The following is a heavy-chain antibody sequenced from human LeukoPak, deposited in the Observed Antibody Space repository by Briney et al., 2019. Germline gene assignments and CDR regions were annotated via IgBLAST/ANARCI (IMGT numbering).Heavy chain of an antibody. CDR3: AVQPMVRGVNNDY. Sequence: ASVKVSCKASGYTFTSYGISWVRQARGQGLAWMGWISAYSLNTNYAQNFQGRVTMTTDTSTSTAYMELRSLRSDDTAVYYCAVQPMVRGVNNDYWGQGTLVTVSS. CDR1: GYTFTSYG. D-gene: IGHD3-10*01. V-gene: IGHV1-18*01. J-gene: IGHJ4*02. CDR2: ISAYSLNT.